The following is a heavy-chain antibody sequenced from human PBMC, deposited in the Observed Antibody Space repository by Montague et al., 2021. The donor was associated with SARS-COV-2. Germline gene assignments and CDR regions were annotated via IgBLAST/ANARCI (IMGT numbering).Heavy chain of an antibody. J-gene: IGHJ4*02. V-gene: IGHV4-34*01. CDR2: INHSGST. Sequence: SETLSLTCAVYGGSFSGYYWHWIRQPPGKGQEWSGDINHSGSTNYNPSLKSRVTMSVDTSKNQFSLKLSSVTAADTAVYYCARGARQGYGFRLGSFDSWGQGTLVTVSS. D-gene: IGHD3-10*01. CDR1: GGSFSGYY. CDR3: ARGARQGYGFRLGSFDS.